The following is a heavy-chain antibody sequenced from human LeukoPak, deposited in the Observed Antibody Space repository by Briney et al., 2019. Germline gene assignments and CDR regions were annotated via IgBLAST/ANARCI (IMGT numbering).Heavy chain of an antibody. J-gene: IGHJ3*02. V-gene: IGHV1-69*13. CDR1: GGTFSSYA. CDR2: IIPIFGTA. Sequence: SVKVSCKASGGTFSSYAISWVRQAPGQGLEWMGGIIPIFGTANYAQKFQGRVTITADESTSTAYMELSSLRSEDTAVYYCARDLGPSYYYDSSGPDAFDIWGQGTMVTVSS. D-gene: IGHD3-22*01. CDR3: ARDLGPSYYYDSSGPDAFDI.